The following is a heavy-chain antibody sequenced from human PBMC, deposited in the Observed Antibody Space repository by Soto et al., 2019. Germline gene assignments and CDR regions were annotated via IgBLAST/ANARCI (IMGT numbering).Heavy chain of an antibody. Sequence: ASVKVSCKASGYTFTSYAMHWVRQAPGQRLEWMGWINAGNGNTKYSQKFQGRVTITRDTSASTAYMELSSLRSEDTAVYYCARDRILEWLDYYYYGMDVWGQGTMVTVSS. CDR2: INAGNGNT. V-gene: IGHV1-3*01. D-gene: IGHD3-3*01. CDR3: ARDRILEWLDYYYYGMDV. CDR1: GYTFTSYA. J-gene: IGHJ6*02.